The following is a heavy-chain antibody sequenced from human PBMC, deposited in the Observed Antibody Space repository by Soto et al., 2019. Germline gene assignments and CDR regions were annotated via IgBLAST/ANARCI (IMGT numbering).Heavy chain of an antibody. CDR2: IYYSGST. CDR3: ARLHDFWSGYPTMYNWFDP. CDR1: GDSISSYY. D-gene: IGHD3-3*01. J-gene: IGHJ5*02. V-gene: IGHV4-59*08. Sequence: SETLSLTCTVSGDSISSYYWSWIRQPPGKGLEWIGYIYYSGSTNYNPSLKSRVTISVDTSKNQFSLKLSSVTAADTAVYYCARLHDFWSGYPTMYNWFDPWGQGTLVTVSS.